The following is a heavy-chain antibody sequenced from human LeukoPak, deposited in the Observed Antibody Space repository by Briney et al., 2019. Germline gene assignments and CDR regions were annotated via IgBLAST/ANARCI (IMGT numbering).Heavy chain of an antibody. CDR1: GFTFSDYY. Sequence: GGSLRLPCAASGFTFSDYYKRGIRQAPGKGLEGVSYISNSGSDIDYSDSGKGLFTISGDSAKNSLYLQMNSLRAEDTAVYYCARQVPFYYDSSGPFASWGQGTLVIFSS. CDR2: ISNSGSDI. CDR3: ARQVPFYYDSSGPFAS. J-gene: IGHJ4*02. V-gene: IGHV3-11*04. D-gene: IGHD3-22*01.